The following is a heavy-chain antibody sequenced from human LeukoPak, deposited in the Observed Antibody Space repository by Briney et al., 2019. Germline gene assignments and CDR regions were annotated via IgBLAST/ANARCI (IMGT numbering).Heavy chain of an antibody. CDR2: IIPIFGTA. D-gene: IGHD6-6*01. Sequence: GSSVKVSCKASGGTFSSYAISWVRQAPGQGLEWMGGIIPIFGTANYAQKFQGRVTITTDESTSTAYMELSSLRSEDTAVYYCARSSIAARPYYYCYMDVWGKGTTVTVSS. V-gene: IGHV1-69*05. CDR3: ARSSIAARPYYYCYMDV. J-gene: IGHJ6*03. CDR1: GGTFSSYA.